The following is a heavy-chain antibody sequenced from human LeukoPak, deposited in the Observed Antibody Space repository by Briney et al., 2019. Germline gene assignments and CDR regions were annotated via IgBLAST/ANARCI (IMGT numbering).Heavy chain of an antibody. Sequence: SETLSLTCTVSGGSISSYYWSWIRQPAGKGLEWIGRIYTSGSTNYNPSLKSRVTMSVDTSKNQFSLKLSSVTATDTAVYYCARGWASGWYSYYFDYWGQGTLVTVSS. V-gene: IGHV4-4*07. CDR3: ARGWASGWYSYYFDY. D-gene: IGHD6-19*01. J-gene: IGHJ4*02. CDR2: IYTSGST. CDR1: GGSISSYY.